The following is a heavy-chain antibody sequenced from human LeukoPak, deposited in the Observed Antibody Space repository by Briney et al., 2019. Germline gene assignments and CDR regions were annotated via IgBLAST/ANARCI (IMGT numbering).Heavy chain of an antibody. V-gene: IGHV3-66*01. J-gene: IGHJ4*02. D-gene: IGHD6-19*01. Sequence: GVYLRLSCAASGFTVSSNYMSWLRHAQGKGLVWVSVSYRRSSLYYADPVKGRFTISRDNSKNTLYLQINSPRAEDTAVYYCARSPIAVAGQNTFDYWGQGTLVTVSS. CDR2: SYRRSSL. CDR1: GFTVSSNY. CDR3: ARSPIAVAGQNTFDY.